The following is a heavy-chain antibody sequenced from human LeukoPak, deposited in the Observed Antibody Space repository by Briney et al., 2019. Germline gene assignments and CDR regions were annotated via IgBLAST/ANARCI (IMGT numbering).Heavy chain of an antibody. D-gene: IGHD4-17*01. V-gene: IGHV3-30-3*01. CDR1: GFTFSSYA. J-gene: IGHJ4*02. CDR3: ARDVSLYGDYGRRFDY. CDR2: ISYDGSNK. Sequence: GRSLRLSCAASGFTFSSYAMHWVRQAPGKGLEWVAVISYDGSNKYYADSVKGRFTISRDNAKNSLYLQMNSLRAEDTAVYYCARDVSLYGDYGRRFDYWGQGTLVTVSS.